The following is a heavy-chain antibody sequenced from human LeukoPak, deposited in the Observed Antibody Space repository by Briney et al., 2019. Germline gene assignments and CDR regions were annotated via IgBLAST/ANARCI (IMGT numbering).Heavy chain of an antibody. CDR1: GFTVSSNY. Sequence: GGSLRLSCAASGFTVSSNYMSWVRQAPGKGLEWVSVIYSGGSTYYADSVKGRFTISRDNSKNTLYLQMNSLRAEDTAVYYCARAKPDWGFYYFDYWGQGALVTVSS. V-gene: IGHV3-53*01. CDR3: ARAKPDWGFYYFDY. J-gene: IGHJ4*02. D-gene: IGHD7-27*01. CDR2: IYSGGST.